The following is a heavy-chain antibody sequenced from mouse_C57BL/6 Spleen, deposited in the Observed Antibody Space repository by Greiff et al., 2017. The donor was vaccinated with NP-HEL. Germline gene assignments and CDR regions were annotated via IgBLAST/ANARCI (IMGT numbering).Heavy chain of an antibody. J-gene: IGHJ2*01. D-gene: IGHD2-12*01. CDR2: IYPGGGDT. CDR1: GYAFSSSW. Sequence: VQLQQSGPELVQPGASVKISCKASGYAFSSSWMNWVQQRPGKGLEWIGRIYPGGGDTNYNGKFKGKATLTADKSSSTAYMQLSSLKSEDSAVYFCARGYSDYWGQGTTLTVSS. CDR3: ARGYSDY. V-gene: IGHV1-82*01.